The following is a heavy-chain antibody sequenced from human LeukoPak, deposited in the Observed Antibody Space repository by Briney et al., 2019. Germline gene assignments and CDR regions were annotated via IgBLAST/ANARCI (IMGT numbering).Heavy chain of an antibody. J-gene: IGHJ4*02. CDR3: ARRKVPYCSSTSCYPYFDY. D-gene: IGHD2-2*01. Sequence: ASVKVSCKASGYTFTSYYMHWVRQAPGQGLEWMGIINPSGGSTSYAQKFQGRVTISVDTPKNQFSLKLSSVTAADTAVYYCARRKVPYCSSTSCYPYFDYWGQGTLVTVSS. V-gene: IGHV1-46*01. CDR2: INPSGGST. CDR1: GYTFTSYY.